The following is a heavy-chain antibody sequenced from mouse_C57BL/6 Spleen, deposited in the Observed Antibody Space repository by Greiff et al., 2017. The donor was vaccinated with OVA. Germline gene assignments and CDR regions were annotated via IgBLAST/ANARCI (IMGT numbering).Heavy chain of an antibody. CDR3: ARYYGVAWAMYY. V-gene: IGHV1-80*01. CDR2: IYPGDGDT. Sequence: QVQLQQSGAELVKPGASVKISCKASGYAFSSYWMNWVKQRPGQGLEWIGQIYPGDGDTNYNGKFKGKATLTADKSSSTAYMQLLSLTSEDSAVYFCARYYGVAWAMYYWGQGTSVTVAS. D-gene: IGHD1-1*01. J-gene: IGHJ4*01. CDR1: GYAFSSYW.